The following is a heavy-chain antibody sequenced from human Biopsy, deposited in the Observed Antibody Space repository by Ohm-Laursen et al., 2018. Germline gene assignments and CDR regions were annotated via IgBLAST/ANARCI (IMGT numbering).Heavy chain of an antibody. Sequence: ASVKVSCKVPEGTFSNYGVNWVRQAPGQGLEWLGGNIPILGTGNYAQKFQDRVTVAADTSTSTATMELRSLRSDDTTVYYCATKLTGYFHHWGQGTLVIVSS. V-gene: IGHV1-69*06. D-gene: IGHD3-9*01. CDR1: EGTFSNYG. J-gene: IGHJ1*01. CDR2: NIPILGTG. CDR3: ATKLTGYFHH.